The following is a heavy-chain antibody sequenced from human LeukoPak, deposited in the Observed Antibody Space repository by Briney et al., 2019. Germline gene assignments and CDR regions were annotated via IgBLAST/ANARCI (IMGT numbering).Heavy chain of an antibody. CDR3: ARAPMGSIGSTPVY. J-gene: IGHJ4*02. CDR2: ISSSSSTI. D-gene: IGHD3-22*01. Sequence: GGSLRLSCAASGFTFSSYSMNWVRQAPGKGLEWVSYISSSSSTIYYADSVKGRFTISRDNAKNSLYLQMNSLRAEDTAVYYCARAPMGSIGSTPVYWGQGTLVTVSS. V-gene: IGHV3-48*04. CDR1: GFTFSSYS.